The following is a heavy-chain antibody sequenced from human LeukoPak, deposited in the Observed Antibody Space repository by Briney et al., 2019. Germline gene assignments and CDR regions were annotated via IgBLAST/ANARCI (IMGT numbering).Heavy chain of an antibody. CDR1: GDSISSDGYY. J-gene: IGHJ4*02. D-gene: IGHD2-2*01. V-gene: IGHV4-61*02. CDR3: ARGYCGSGSCYHGDY. CDR2: IYTSGST. Sequence: PSETLSLTCTVSGDSISSDGYYWSWIGQPAGKGLEWIGRIYTSGSTNYNPSLKSRVTMSLDTSKNQFSLKLSSVTAADTAIYYCARGYCGSGSCYHGDYWGQGTLVTVSS.